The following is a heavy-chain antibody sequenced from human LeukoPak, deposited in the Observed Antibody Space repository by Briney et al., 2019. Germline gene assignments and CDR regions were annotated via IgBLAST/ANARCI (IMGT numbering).Heavy chain of an antibody. CDR2: ISGSGDTT. J-gene: IGHJ4*02. CDR3: AKGVPGGYSSSWYFLRQTYYFDY. V-gene: IGHV3-23*01. Sequence: GGSLRLSCAASGFTFSSYAMSWVRQAPGKGLEWVSVISGSGDTTYYADSVKGRFTISRDNSKNTLYLQMNSLRAEDTAVYYCAKGVPGGYSSSWYFLRQTYYFDYWGQGTLVTVSS. CDR1: GFTFSSYA. D-gene: IGHD6-13*01.